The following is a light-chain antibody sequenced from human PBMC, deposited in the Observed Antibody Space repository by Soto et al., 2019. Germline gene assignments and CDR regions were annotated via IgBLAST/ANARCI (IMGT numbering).Light chain of an antibody. J-gene: IGKJ2*01. Sequence: EIVLTQSPGTLSLSPGERATLSCRASQSLSSYLAWYQQKPGQAPRLLIYGASSRATGIPDRFSGSGSGTDFTLTISRREPEDFAVYYCRQYGSSPSYTFGQGNKLEIK. V-gene: IGKV3-20*01. CDR2: GAS. CDR1: QSLSSY. CDR3: RQYGSSPSYT.